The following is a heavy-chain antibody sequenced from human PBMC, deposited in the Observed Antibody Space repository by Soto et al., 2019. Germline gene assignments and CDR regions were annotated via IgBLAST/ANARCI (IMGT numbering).Heavy chain of an antibody. J-gene: IGHJ4*02. V-gene: IGHV3-11*05. Sequence: QVQLVESGGGLVKPGGSLRLSCAVSGFTFSDYYMSWIRQAPGKGLEWVSYISSSGSYTNYADSLKGRFTISRDNAKNSLYLQINSLRAEDTAIYYCARDSTGWRAVYDYWGQGTLVTVSS. CDR2: ISSSGSYT. CDR3: ARDSTGWRAVYDY. D-gene: IGHD6-19*01. CDR1: GFTFSDYY.